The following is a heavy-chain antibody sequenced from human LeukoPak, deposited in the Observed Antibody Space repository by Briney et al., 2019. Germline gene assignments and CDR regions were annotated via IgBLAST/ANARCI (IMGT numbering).Heavy chain of an antibody. CDR1: GYSFTSYW. CDR2: IYPGDSDT. V-gene: IGHV5-51*01. CDR3: AREAASDGFDP. J-gene: IGHJ5*02. Sequence: GESLKISCKCSGYSFTSYWIGWVRQMPGKGLEWMGIIYPGDSDTRYSPSFQGQVTISADKAISTAYLQWSSLKASDTAMYYCAREAASDGFDPWGQGTLVTVSS.